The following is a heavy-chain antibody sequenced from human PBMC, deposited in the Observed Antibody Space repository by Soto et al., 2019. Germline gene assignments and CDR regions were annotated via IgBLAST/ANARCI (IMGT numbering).Heavy chain of an antibody. CDR3: WRLEKFSGGWS. J-gene: IGHJ4*02. V-gene: IGHV3-30*14. CDR2: ISHDGKNE. D-gene: IGHD6-19*01. Sequence: QVQLVESGGGVVQPGRSLRLSCAASGFTFSSYAMHWVRRAPGKGLEWVGAISHDGKNEFHADSVKGRFTVSRANANTIVYLHMDSLRPEDTALFDCWRLEKFSGGWSWGQGTDFTVCS. CDR1: GFTFSSYA.